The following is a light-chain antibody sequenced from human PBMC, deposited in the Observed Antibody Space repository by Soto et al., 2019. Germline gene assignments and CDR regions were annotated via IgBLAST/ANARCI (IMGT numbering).Light chain of an antibody. V-gene: IGKV1-39*01. CDR2: AAS. CDR1: QSISNY. CDR3: QQSYSTLT. Sequence: DIQMTQSPSSLSASVGDRVTITCRASQSISNYLNWYQQRPGKAPKLLIYAASSLQSGVPSRFSGSGSGTDVTLTISSLQPEDFATYYCQQSYSTLTFGGGTKVDIK. J-gene: IGKJ4*01.